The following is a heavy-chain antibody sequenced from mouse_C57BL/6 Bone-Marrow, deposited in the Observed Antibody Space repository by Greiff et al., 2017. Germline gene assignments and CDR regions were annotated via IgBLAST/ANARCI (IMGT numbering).Heavy chain of an antibody. CDR3: ARSKNRDSWFAY. CDR2: INPGSGGT. J-gene: IGHJ3*01. CDR1: GYAFTNYL. D-gene: IGHD4-1*01. V-gene: IGHV1-54*01. Sequence: VQRVESGAELVRPGTSVKVSCKASGYAFTNYLIEWVKQRPGQGLEWIGVINPGSGGTNYNEKFKGKATLTADKSSSTAYMQLSSLTSEDSAVYFCARSKNRDSWFAYWGQGTLVTVSA.